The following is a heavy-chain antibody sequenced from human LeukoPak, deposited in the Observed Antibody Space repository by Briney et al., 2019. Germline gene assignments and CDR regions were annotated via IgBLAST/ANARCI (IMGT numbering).Heavy chain of an antibody. CDR1: GYSFTSYW. CDR2: IYPGDSDT. CDR3: ARSHSSSWYVSDAFDI. Sequence: PGESLKISCKGSGYSFTSYWIGWVRQMPGKSLEWMGIIYPGDSDTRYSPSFQGQVTISADKSISTAYLQWSSLKASDTAMYYCARSHSSSWYVSDAFDIWGQGTMVTVSS. J-gene: IGHJ3*02. D-gene: IGHD6-13*01. V-gene: IGHV5-51*01.